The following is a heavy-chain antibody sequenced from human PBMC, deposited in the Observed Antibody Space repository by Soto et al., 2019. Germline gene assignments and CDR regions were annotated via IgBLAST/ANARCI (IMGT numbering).Heavy chain of an antibody. CDR2: MSYDGSDK. Sequence: GGYPRLSCAASGFNFSRHGMHWVRQAPGKGLEWVAVMSYDGSDKYYADSVKGRFTISRDNSKNTLYLQMNSLRPEDTAVYYCANVQTLPNWNYSLLDYWGQVALSTLS. CDR3: ANVQTLPNWNYSLLDY. CDR1: GFNFSRHG. J-gene: IGHJ4*02. D-gene: IGHD1-7*01. V-gene: IGHV3-30*18.